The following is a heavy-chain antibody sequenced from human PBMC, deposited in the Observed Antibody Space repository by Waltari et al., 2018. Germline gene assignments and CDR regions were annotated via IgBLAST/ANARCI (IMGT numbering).Heavy chain of an antibody. Sequence: VKLVQSGGEVKKPGASVKVSCKASGYTFISNGISWVRQAPGQGLEWVGWGSGYDDTTKYALKFQGRVSLTADTATNTAYMELTSLTADDTAVYYCAHSDYRSSWYTMDVWGQGTTVSVSS. J-gene: IGHJ6*02. CDR1: GYTFISNG. CDR3: AHSDYRSSWYTMDV. CDR2: GSGYDDTT. V-gene: IGHV1-18*01. D-gene: IGHD6-13*01.